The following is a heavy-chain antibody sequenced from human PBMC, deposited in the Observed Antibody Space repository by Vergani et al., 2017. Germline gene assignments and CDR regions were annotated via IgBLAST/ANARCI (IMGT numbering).Heavy chain of an antibody. CDR2: ISSSSSYI. V-gene: IGHV3-21*01. CDR3: ARDPQFGGYEFDY. CDR1: GFTFSSYS. J-gene: IGHJ4*02. Sequence: EVQLVESGGGLVKPGGSLRLSCAASGFTFSSYSMNWVRQAPGKGLEWVSFISSSSSYIYYADSVKGRFTISRDNAKNSLYLQMNSLRAEDTAVYYCARDPQFGGYEFDYWGQGTLVTVSS. D-gene: IGHD5-12*01.